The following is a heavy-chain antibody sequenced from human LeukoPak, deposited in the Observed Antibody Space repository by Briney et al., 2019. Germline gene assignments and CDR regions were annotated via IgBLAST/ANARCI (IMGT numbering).Heavy chain of an antibody. V-gene: IGHV3-23*01. D-gene: IGHD3-10*01. Sequence: PGGSLRLSCAASGFTFSSYAMSWVRQAPGKGLEWVSGISGSGITTYYADSVKGRFTISRDNSKNTLYLQMNSLRAEDTAVYYCAKDLLWFGELLLPAYDYWGQGTLVTVSS. CDR3: AKDLLWFGELLLPAYDY. CDR1: GFTFSSYA. J-gene: IGHJ4*02. CDR2: ISGSGITT.